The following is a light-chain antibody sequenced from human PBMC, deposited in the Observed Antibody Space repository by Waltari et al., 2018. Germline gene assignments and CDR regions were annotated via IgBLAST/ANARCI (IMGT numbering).Light chain of an antibody. CDR3: QQYYSWPLT. V-gene: IGKV3-15*01. CDR1: QSVSSS. CDR2: GAS. Sequence: EIVMTQSPATLSVSPGERAPLSCRASQSVSSSLAWYQQKPGKAPRLLIYGASTRATGFPARFSGSGSGTEFTLTISSLQSEDFAVYYCQQYYSWPLTFGGGTKVEIK. J-gene: IGKJ4*01.